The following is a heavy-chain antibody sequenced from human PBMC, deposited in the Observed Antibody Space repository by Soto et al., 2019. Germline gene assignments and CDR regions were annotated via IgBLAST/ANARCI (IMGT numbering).Heavy chain of an antibody. D-gene: IGHD3-22*01. CDR3: ARAAYYSDRSGYYHLEY. J-gene: IGHJ4*02. CDR2: IGPSSGDT. V-gene: IGHV1-46*01. Sequence: ASVKVSCKASGYTFTKYYLHWVRQAPGHGLEWVGIIGPSSGDTTNAQSFQGRLILTRDTSTSTVYLELSSLTSDDTAVYYCARAAYYSDRSGYYHLEYGGQGTTVTVSS. CDR1: GYTFTKYY.